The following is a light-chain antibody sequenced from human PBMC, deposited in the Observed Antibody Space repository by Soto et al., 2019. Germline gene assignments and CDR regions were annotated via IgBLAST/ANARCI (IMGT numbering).Light chain of an antibody. CDR3: QQYTDWPWGT. Sequence: EIVLTQSPVTLSLSPGERATLSCRASQSVSSSYLAWFQQHPGQAPRLLIYGASSRATGIPVRFSGSGSGTEFTLTISSLQPEDFAVYYCQQYTDWPWGTFGGGTKV. CDR2: GAS. V-gene: IGKV3D-20*02. J-gene: IGKJ4*01. CDR1: QSVSSSY.